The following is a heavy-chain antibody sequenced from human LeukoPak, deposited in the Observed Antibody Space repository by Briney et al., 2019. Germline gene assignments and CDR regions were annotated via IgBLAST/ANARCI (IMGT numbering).Heavy chain of an antibody. D-gene: IGHD6-13*01. CDR1: GGSFSGYY. Sequence: SETLSLTCAVYGGSFSGYYWSWIRQPPGKGLEWIGKINHSGSTDYNPSLKSRVTISVDTSKNQFSLKLSAVTAADTAVYCCARWVAAASIDSGGKGALVTVSS. CDR3: ARWVAAASIDS. V-gene: IGHV4-34*01. CDR2: INHSGST. J-gene: IGHJ4*02.